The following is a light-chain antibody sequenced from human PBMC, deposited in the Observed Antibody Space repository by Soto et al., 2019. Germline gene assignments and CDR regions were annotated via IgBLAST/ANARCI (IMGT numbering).Light chain of an antibody. CDR3: QKLNAYPPWT. V-gene: IGKV1-9*01. CDR2: GAS. Sequence: QLTQPPSSLSASVGDRVTITCRASQGISSNLAWNQQKPGRAPKRLIFGASTLQSGVPSRFSGSGSGTDFTLTISVLQPEDFATYFCQKLNAYPPWTFGQGTKVDIK. J-gene: IGKJ1*01. CDR1: QGISSN.